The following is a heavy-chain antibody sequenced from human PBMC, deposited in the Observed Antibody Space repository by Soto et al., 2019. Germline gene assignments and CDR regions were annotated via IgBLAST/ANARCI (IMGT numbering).Heavy chain of an antibody. V-gene: IGHV3-30*18. Sequence: GGSLRLSCAASGFTFSSYGMHWVRQAPGKGLEWVAVISYDGSNKYYADSVKGRFTISRDNSKNTLYLQMNSLRAEDTAVYYCAKDASSWPDYWGQGTLVTVSS. CDR3: AKDASSWPDY. CDR2: ISYDGSNK. CDR1: GFTFSSYG. D-gene: IGHD6-13*01. J-gene: IGHJ4*02.